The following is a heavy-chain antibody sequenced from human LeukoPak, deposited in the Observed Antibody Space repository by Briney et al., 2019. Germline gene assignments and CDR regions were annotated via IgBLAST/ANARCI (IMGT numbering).Heavy chain of an antibody. D-gene: IGHD1-1*01. CDR3: ARDWDWNDDYYYYGMDV. CDR2: IYYSGST. J-gene: IGHJ6*04. V-gene: IGHV4-61*01. CDR1: GGSASSGSYY. Sequence: PSETLSLTSTVSGGSASSGSYYWSWIRQPPGKGLEWIGYIYYSGSTNYNPSLKSRVTISVDTSKNQFSLKLSSVTAADTAVYYCARDWDWNDDYYYYGMDVWGKGTTVTVSS.